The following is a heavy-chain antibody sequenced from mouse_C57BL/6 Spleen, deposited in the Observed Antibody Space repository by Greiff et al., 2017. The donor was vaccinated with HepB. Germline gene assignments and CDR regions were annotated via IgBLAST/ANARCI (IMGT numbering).Heavy chain of an antibody. J-gene: IGHJ4*01. D-gene: IGHD2-5*01. CDR2: ISSGSSTI. V-gene: IGHV5-17*01. Sequence: EVMLVESGGGLVKPGGSLKLSCAASGFTFSDYGMHWVRQAPEKGLEWVAYISSGSSTIYYADTVKGRFTISRDNAKNTLFLQMTSLRSEDTAMYYCANSKLRLYYAMDYWGQGTSVTVSS. CDR1: GFTFSDYG. CDR3: ANSKLRLYYAMDY.